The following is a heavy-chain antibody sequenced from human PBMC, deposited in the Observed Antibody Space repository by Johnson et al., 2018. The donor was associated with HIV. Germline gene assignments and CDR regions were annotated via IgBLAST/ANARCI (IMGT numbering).Heavy chain of an antibody. D-gene: IGHD6-13*01. CDR3: ARGRYSSSWYVGGLDAFDI. CDR1: GFTFSSYG. V-gene: IGHV3-30*02. J-gene: IGHJ3*02. Sequence: QMQLVESGGGVVQPGGSLRLSCVASGFTFSSYGIHWVRQAPGKGLEWVAFIRYDGSNKYYADSVTGRFTIFRDNSKNTLYLQMNSLRAEDTAMYYCARGRYSSSWYVGGLDAFDIWGQGTMVTVSS. CDR2: IRYDGSNK.